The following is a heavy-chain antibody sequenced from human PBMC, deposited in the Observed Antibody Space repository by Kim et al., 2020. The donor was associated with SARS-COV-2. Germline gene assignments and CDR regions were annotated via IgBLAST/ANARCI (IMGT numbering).Heavy chain of an antibody. CDR2: IYPGDSDT. J-gene: IGHJ6*02. Sequence: GESLKISCKGSGYSFTSYWIGWVRQMPGKGLEWMGIIYPGDSDTRYSPSFQGQVTISANKSISTAYLQWSSLKASDTAMYYCARGVVEGYYDYVWGSYSYYYGMDVWGQGTTVTVSS. CDR3: ARGVVEGYYDYVWGSYSYYYGMDV. CDR1: GYSFTSYW. V-gene: IGHV5-51*01. D-gene: IGHD3-16*01.